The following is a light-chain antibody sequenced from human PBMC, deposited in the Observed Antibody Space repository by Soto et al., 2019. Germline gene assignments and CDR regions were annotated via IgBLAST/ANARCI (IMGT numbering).Light chain of an antibody. V-gene: IGLV2-23*01. CDR3: CSSAPESTYV. J-gene: IGLJ1*01. CDR2: KGT. CDR1: SSDAGAYNS. Sequence: QSVLAQPASVSGSPGQSITISCTGTSSDAGAYNSVSWYQQHPHRVPQVIIYKGTQRPSGVSNRFSGSTSGNAASLTISALQTDDEADYFCCSSAPESTYVCGTGTKVTVL.